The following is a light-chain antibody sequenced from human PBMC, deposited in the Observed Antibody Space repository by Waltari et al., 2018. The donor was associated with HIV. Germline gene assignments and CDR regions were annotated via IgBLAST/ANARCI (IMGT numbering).Light chain of an antibody. V-gene: IGKV3-20*01. Sequence: VLTQSPGTLSLSPGQRATLSCRASQSVSSSYLAWYQQRPGQAPRLIIYGASSRAAGIPDRFSGSGSGTDFALTISSLEPEDFAVYYCQQYGSSPITFGGGTKVEIK. CDR2: GAS. CDR1: QSVSSSY. CDR3: QQYGSSPIT. J-gene: IGKJ4*01.